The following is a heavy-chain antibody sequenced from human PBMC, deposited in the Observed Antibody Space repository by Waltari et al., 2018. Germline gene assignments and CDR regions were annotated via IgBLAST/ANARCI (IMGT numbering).Heavy chain of an antibody. J-gene: IGHJ1*01. CDR1: GGSFSGYY. V-gene: IGHV4-34*01. Sequence: QVQLQQWGAGLLKPSETLSLTCAVYGGSFSGYYWSWIRQPPGKGLEWIGEINHSGSTNYNPSLKSRVTISVDTSKNQFSLKLSSVTAADTAVYYCACLAGTRWIKYFQHWGQGTLVTVSS. CDR2: INHSGST. D-gene: IGHD6-19*01. CDR3: ACLAGTRWIKYFQH.